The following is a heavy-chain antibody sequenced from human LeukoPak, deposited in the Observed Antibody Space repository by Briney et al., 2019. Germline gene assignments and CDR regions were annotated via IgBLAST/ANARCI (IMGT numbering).Heavy chain of an antibody. D-gene: IGHD3-10*01. CDR3: ATDLAMVRGVIGGDY. CDR1: GYTLTELP. V-gene: IGHV1-24*01. J-gene: IGHJ4*02. CDR2: FDPEDGET. Sequence: ASVKVSCKVSGYTLTELPMHWVRQAPGKGLEWMGGFDPEDGETIYAQKFQGRVTMTEDTSTDTAYTELSSLTSDDTAVYYCATDLAMVRGVIGGDYWGQGTLVTVSS.